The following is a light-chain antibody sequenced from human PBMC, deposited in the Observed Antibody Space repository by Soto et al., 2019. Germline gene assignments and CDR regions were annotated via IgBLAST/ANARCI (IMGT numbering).Light chain of an antibody. CDR2: GAS. CDR3: QQYKNWPRT. CDR1: QSVDSS. Sequence: EIVLTQSPATLSVSPWERVTLSCRASQSVDSSLAWYQQKPGQAPRLLFYGASTRATDMPGRFSGRGSGTEFTLTISSLQSEDYAVYYCQQYKNWPRTFGQGTKVDIK. V-gene: IGKV3-15*01. J-gene: IGKJ1*01.